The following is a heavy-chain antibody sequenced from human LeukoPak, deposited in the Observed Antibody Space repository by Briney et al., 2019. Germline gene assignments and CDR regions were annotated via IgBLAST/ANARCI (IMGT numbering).Heavy chain of an antibody. D-gene: IGHD2-2*01. Sequence: PGGSLRLSCTVSGFTFSSYCMSWVRQAPRKGLEWVANIKRDGSEKYYVDPVKGRFTISRDNAKNSLYLQMNSLRAEDTAVYYCAKSTAAGFDYWGQGTLVTVSS. CDR1: GFTFSSYC. J-gene: IGHJ4*02. CDR2: IKRDGSEK. V-gene: IGHV3-7*01. CDR3: AKSTAAGFDY.